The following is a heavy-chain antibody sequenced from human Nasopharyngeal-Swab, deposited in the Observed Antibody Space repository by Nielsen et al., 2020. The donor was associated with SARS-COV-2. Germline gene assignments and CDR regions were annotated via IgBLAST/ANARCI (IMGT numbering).Heavy chain of an antibody. CDR1: GFIVSSTY. V-gene: IGHV3-7*04. CDR2: IKQDGSEK. D-gene: IGHD6-13*01. J-gene: IGHJ4*02. CDR3: ARLGGSSWYFDY. Sequence: GGSLRLSCAVSGFIVSSTYMSWVRQAPGKGLEWVANIKQDGSEKYYVDSVKGRFTISRDNAKNSLYLQMNSLRAEDTAVYYCARLGGSSWYFDYWGQGTLVTVSS.